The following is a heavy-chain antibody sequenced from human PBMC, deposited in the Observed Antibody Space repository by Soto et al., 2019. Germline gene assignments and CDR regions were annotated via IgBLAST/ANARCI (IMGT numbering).Heavy chain of an antibody. D-gene: IGHD3-3*01. Sequence: ASVKVSCKASGYTFTRYYIHWVRQAPGQGLEWMGIIIPSGGNTMYAQKFQGRVTMTRDTSTNTVYMDLSSLRSEDTAVYYCARDPGEYYDLWSTYNHHLDPWGQGTLVTVSS. CDR1: GYTFTRYY. J-gene: IGHJ5*02. V-gene: IGHV1-46*03. CDR3: ARDPGEYYDLWSTYNHHLDP. CDR2: IIPSGGNT.